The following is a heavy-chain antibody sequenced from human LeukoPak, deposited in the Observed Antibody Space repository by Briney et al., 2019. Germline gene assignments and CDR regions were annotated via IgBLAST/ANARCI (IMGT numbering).Heavy chain of an antibody. Sequence: ASVTVSCKASGYTFTSYGMSWVRQAPGQGLEWMGWISAYNGNTNYAQKLQGRVTMTTDASTSTAYMELRSLRSDDTAVYYCARGRGIKTTIYYFDYWGQGTLVTVSS. CDR2: ISAYNGNT. CDR1: GYTFTSYG. CDR3: ARGRGIKTTIYYFDY. D-gene: IGHD3-9*01. J-gene: IGHJ4*02. V-gene: IGHV1-18*04.